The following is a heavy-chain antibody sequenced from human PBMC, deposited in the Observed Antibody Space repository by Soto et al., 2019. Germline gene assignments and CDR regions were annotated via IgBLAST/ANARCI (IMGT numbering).Heavy chain of an antibody. CDR2: ISSSGTAT. J-gene: IGHJ5*01. CDR3: AKEDVVPAAVYAICSGGSCYRRYDS. Sequence: GGSMRLSWAASGFTFRAHDMSWIRQAPGKGLEWVSCISSSGTATYYADSVKGRFTISRDNAKNSLYVEMNSLRAEDTAVYYCAKEDVVPAAVYAICSGGSCYRRYDSWG. CDR1: GFTFRAHD. V-gene: IGHV3-11*01. D-gene: IGHD2-15*01.